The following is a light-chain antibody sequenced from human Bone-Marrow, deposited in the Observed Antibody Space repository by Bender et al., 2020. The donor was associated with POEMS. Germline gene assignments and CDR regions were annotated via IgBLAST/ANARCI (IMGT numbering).Light chain of an antibody. CDR1: SSDVGEYNS. CDR3: SLYAGIKV. CDR2: EVN. J-gene: IGLJ2*01. Sequence: QSALTQPPSASGSRGQSVTISCTGTSSDVGEYNSVSWYQQHPGKAPKLMIYEVNKRPSGVTDRFSGCTSGNTASRTVSGLQAEDEADYYCSLYAGIKVFGGGTKLTVL. V-gene: IGLV2-8*01.